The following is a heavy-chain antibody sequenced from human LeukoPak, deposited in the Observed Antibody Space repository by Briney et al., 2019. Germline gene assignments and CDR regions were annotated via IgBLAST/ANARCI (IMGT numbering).Heavy chain of an antibody. Sequence: SETLSLTCAAYGGSFSGYYWSWIRQPPGKGLEWIGGINHSGSTNYNPSLKSRVTISVDTSKNQFSLKLSSVTAADTAVYYCARGRGYSYGYHLLFDYWGQGTLVTVSS. CDR1: GGSFSGYY. J-gene: IGHJ4*02. D-gene: IGHD5-18*01. V-gene: IGHV4-34*01. CDR3: ARGRGYSYGYHLLFDY. CDR2: INHSGST.